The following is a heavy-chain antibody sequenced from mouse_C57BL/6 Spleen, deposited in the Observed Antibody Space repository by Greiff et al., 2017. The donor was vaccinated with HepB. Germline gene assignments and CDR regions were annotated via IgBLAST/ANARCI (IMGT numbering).Heavy chain of an antibody. CDR2: IDPNSGGT. J-gene: IGHJ2*01. V-gene: IGHV1-72*01. CDR1: GYTFTSYW. CDR3: ARLDYYGTPYYFDY. Sequence: QVHVKQSGAELVKPGASVKLSCKASGYTFTSYWMHWVKQRPGRGLEWIGRIDPNSGGTKYNEKFKSKATLTVDKPSSTAYMQLSSLTSEDSAVYYCARLDYYGTPYYFDYWGQGTTLTVSS. D-gene: IGHD1-1*01.